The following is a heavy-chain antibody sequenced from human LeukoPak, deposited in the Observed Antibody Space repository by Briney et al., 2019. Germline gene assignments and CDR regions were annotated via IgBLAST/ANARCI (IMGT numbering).Heavy chain of an antibody. V-gene: IGHV3-64D*09. CDR3: VEHDYGDY. CDR1: GFTFSSYA. J-gene: IGHJ4*02. CDR2: ISSNGGST. Sequence: GWSLRLSCSASGFTFSSYAIHWVRQAPGKGLEYVSAISSNGGSTYYADSVKGRFTVSRDNYKNTLYLQMSSLRGEDTAVYYCVEHDYGDYWGQGTLVTVSS.